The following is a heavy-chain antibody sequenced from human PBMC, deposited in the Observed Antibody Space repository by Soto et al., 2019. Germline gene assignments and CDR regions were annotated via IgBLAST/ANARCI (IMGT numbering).Heavy chain of an antibody. J-gene: IGHJ3*02. CDR1: GYTFTSYD. CDR3: ATYRTISPVAFDI. Sequence: ASVKLSCKASGYTFTSYDFEWVRQATGQGPEWMGWMNLYSGNTGYAERFQGRVTMTRDISTNTAYMELSSLRSEDTAVYYCATYRTISPVAFDIWGPGTMVTVSS. D-gene: IGHD3-9*01. CDR2: MNLYSGNT. V-gene: IGHV1-8*02.